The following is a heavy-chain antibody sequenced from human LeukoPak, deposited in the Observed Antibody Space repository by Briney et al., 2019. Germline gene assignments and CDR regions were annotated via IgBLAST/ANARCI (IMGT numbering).Heavy chain of an antibody. CDR2: INSDGSST. D-gene: IGHD6-13*01. J-gene: IGHJ4*02. CDR1: GFTFSNYW. CDR3: VRQYRVAAPADY. V-gene: IGHV3-74*01. Sequence: GGSLRLSCAASGFTFSNYWMHWVRQAPGKGLVWLSRINSDGSSTSYADSVKGRFTISRDNAKNTLYVQMNSLRDEDTAVYYCVRQYRVAAPADYWGQGTLVTVS.